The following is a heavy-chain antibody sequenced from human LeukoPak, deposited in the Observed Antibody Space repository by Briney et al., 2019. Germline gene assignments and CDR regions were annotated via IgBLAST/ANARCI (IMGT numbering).Heavy chain of an antibody. Sequence: GGSLRPSCAASGFTFSSYSMNWVRQAPGKGLEWVSSISSSSSYIYYADSVKGRFTISRDNAKNSLYLQMNSLRAEDTAVYYCAKRDYDILTGYYHAYWGQGTLLTVSS. CDR3: AKRDYDILTGYYHAY. D-gene: IGHD3-9*01. CDR1: GFTFSSYS. CDR2: ISSSSSYI. J-gene: IGHJ4*02. V-gene: IGHV3-21*01.